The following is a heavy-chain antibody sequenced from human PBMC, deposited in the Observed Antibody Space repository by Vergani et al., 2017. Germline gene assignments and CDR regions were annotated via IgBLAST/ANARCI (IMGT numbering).Heavy chain of an antibody. V-gene: IGHV3-48*03. D-gene: IGHD2-2*01. CDR2: ISSSGSTI. Sequence: EVQLVESGGGLVQPGGSLRLSCAASGFTFSSYEMNWVRQAPGKGLEWVSYISSSGSTIYYADSVKGRFTISRDNAKNSLYLQMNSLRAEDTAGYYCARDKLGYCSSTSCPYWYFDLWGRGTLVTVSS. J-gene: IGHJ2*01. CDR1: GFTFSSYE. CDR3: ARDKLGYCSSTSCPYWYFDL.